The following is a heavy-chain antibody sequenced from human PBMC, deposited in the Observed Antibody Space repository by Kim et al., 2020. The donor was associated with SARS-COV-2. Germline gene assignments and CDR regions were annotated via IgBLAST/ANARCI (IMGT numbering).Heavy chain of an antibody. Sequence: ASVKVSCKASGYTFTSYGISWVRQAPGQGLEWMGWISAYNGNTNYAQKLQGRVTMTTDTSTSTAYMELRSLRSDDTAVYYCARDPGCSGGSCYSRLPHYWGQGTLVTVSS. CDR1: GYTFTSYG. J-gene: IGHJ4*02. V-gene: IGHV1-18*01. CDR3: ARDPGCSGGSCYSRLPHY. D-gene: IGHD2-15*01. CDR2: ISAYNGNT.